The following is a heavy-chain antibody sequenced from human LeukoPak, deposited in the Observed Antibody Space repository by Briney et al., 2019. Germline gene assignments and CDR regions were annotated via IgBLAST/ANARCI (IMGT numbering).Heavy chain of an antibody. CDR2: MNPNSGNT. CDR1: GYSFTSYD. J-gene: IGHJ6*03. Sequence: ASVKVSCKASGYSFTSYDINWVRQATGQGLEWMGWMNPNSGNTGYAQKFQGRVTMTRDTSTSTVYMELSSLRSEDTAVYYCARVPPILVPKGLHYYYYMDVWGKGITVTVSS. CDR3: ARVPPILVPKGLHYYYYMDV. D-gene: IGHD6-13*01. V-gene: IGHV1-8*01.